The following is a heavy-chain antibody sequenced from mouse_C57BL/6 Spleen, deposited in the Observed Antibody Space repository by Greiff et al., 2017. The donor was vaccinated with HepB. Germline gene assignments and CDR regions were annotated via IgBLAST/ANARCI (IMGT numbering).Heavy chain of an antibody. Sequence: EVQLVESGGGLVKPGGSLKLSCAASGFTFSDYGMHWVRQAPEKGLEWVAYISSGSSTIYSADTVKGQVTISRVNAKNTLFRQLTSLMSEDTAMYYCARKEAYYSNYEYAMDYWGQGTSVTVSS. CDR2: ISSGSSTI. D-gene: IGHD2-5*01. CDR3: ARKEAYYSNYEYAMDY. J-gene: IGHJ4*01. CDR1: GFTFSDYG. V-gene: IGHV5-17*01.